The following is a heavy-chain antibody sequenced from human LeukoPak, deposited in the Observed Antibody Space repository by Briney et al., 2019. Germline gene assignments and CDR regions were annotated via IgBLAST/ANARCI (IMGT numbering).Heavy chain of an antibody. Sequence: SETLSFTCTVSGGSISSSSYYWGWIRRPPGKGLEWIGSIYYSGTTYYNPSLKSRVTISVDTSKNQFSLKLSSMTAADTAVYYCARGRPDGSGSYYKFDPWGQGTLVTVSS. CDR2: IYYSGTT. D-gene: IGHD3-10*01. J-gene: IGHJ5*02. CDR1: GGSISSSSYY. V-gene: IGHV4-39*07. CDR3: ARGRPDGSGSYYKFDP.